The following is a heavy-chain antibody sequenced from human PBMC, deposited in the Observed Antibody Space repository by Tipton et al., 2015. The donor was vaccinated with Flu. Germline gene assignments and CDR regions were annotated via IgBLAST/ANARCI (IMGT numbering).Heavy chain of an antibody. CDR1: GGSISSYY. CDR3: ARGGNYGPKRHKGPLIDY. CDR2: IYYSGST. V-gene: IGHV4-59*01. J-gene: IGHJ4*02. Sequence: LRLSCTVSGGSISSYYWSWIRQPPGKGLEWIGYIYYSGSTNYNPSLKSRVTISADTSKNQFSLKLSSVTAADTAVYYCARGGNYGPKRHKGPLIDYWGQGTLVTVSS. D-gene: IGHD1-7*01.